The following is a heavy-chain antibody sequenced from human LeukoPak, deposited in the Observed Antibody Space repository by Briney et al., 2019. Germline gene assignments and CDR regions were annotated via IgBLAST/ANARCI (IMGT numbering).Heavy chain of an antibody. Sequence: SETLSLTCTVSGGSISSYYWSWIRQPAGKGLEWIGYIYYSGSTNYNPSLKSRVTISVDTSKNQFSLKLSSVTAADTAVYYCARAGYDSSGGAFDIWGQGTMVTVSS. V-gene: IGHV4-59*01. CDR3: ARAGYDSSGGAFDI. CDR1: GGSISSYY. D-gene: IGHD3-22*01. CDR2: IYYSGST. J-gene: IGHJ3*02.